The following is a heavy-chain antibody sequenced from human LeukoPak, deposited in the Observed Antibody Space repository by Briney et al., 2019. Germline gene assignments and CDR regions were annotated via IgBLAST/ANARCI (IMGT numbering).Heavy chain of an antibody. CDR1: GYTFTDYS. CDR2: ISPNSGGA. V-gene: IGHV1-2*02. J-gene: IGHJ4*02. D-gene: IGHD2-21*02. Sequence: ASVKVSCKASGYTFTDYSLHWVRQAPGQGLEWMGWISPNSGGANYAQKFQGSVTMTRDTSISTAYMELSRLRSDDTAVYYCASVLYCGADCYSGRYFFDYWGQGTLVTVSS. CDR3: ASVLYCGADCYSGRYFFDY.